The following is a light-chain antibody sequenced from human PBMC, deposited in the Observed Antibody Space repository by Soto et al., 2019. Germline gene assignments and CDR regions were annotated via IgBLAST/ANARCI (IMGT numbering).Light chain of an antibody. CDR2: KAS. V-gene: IGKV1-5*03. CDR3: QQYNSYSCT. CDR1: QSISSW. Sequence: DIQMTQSPSTLSASVGDRVTITCRASQSISSWLAWYQQKPGKAPKLLIYKASSLESGVPSRFSGSGSGTEFTLTISSLQPDDFPTYYCQQYNSYSCTFGQGTKLEIK. J-gene: IGKJ2*02.